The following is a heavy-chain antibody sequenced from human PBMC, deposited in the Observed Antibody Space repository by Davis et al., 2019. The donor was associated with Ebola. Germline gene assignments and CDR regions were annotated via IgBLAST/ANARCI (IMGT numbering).Heavy chain of an antibody. CDR2: IYHSGST. CDR1: GGSISCSSYY. D-gene: IGHD2-2*02. V-gene: IGHV4-39*07. CDR3: ARVGAYCSSGTCYTYTFDP. Sequence: SETLSLTCTVSGGSISCSSYYWGWIRQPPGKGLEWIGSIYHSGSTYYNPSLQSRVTISVHTSKNQFSLKLSSVTAADTAVYYCARVGAYCSSGTCYTYTFDPWGQGTLVTVSS. J-gene: IGHJ5*02.